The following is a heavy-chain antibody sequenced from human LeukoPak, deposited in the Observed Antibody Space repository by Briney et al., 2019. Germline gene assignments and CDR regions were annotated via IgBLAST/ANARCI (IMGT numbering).Heavy chain of an antibody. J-gene: IGHJ4*02. D-gene: IGHD2-2*01. CDR1: GGSISSSSYY. V-gene: IGHV4-61*05. CDR2: IYYSGST. Sequence: PSETLSLTCTVSGGSISSSSYYWVWIPQPPGKGLDWIGYIYYSGSTNYNPSLESLVTISVDTSKNQFSLKLSSVTAADTAVYYCARSLVPAAHFDYWGQGTLVTVSS. CDR3: ARSLVPAAHFDY.